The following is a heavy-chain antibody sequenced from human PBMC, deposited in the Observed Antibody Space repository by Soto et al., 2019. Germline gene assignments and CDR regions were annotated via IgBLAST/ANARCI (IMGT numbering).Heavy chain of an antibody. V-gene: IGHV3-23*01. Sequence: EVQLLESGGGLVQPGGSLRLSCAASGFTFSTYVMSWVRQPPGKGLEWVSSISSRGSTSYYADSVKGRSSISRDNSKNTLYLQRTSLRAEDTAEYYCVREEGDVFDIWGQGTMVTVSS. CDR1: GFTFSTYV. CDR2: ISSRGSTS. CDR3: VREEGDVFDI. J-gene: IGHJ3*02.